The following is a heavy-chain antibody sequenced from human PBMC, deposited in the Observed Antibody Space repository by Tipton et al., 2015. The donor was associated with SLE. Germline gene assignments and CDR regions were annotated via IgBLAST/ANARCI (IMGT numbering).Heavy chain of an antibody. J-gene: IGHJ3*02. D-gene: IGHD2-8*01. Sequence: TLSLTCTVSGGSISSGSYYWSWIRQPAGKGLAWFGHIYTSGSTNYNPSLESRVTISVDTSKNQFSLKMSSVTAADTAVYYCGCMLPRGAFDIWGQGTMVTVSS. CDR3: GCMLPRGAFDI. CDR1: GGSISSGSYY. V-gene: IGHV4-61*09. CDR2: IYTSGST.